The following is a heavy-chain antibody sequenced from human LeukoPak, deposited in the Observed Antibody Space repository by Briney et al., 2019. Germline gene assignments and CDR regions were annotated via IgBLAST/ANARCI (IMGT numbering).Heavy chain of an antibody. V-gene: IGHV3-23*01. CDR3: AKSRGSGTGSYFDY. Sequence: GGSLRLSCAASGFTFSSHVVSWVRQAPGKGLEWVSGISASGGTTYYADSVKGRFTISRDNSKNTLYLQMNSLRAEDTAVYYCAKSRGSGTGSYFDYWGQGALVTVSS. CDR2: ISASGGTT. D-gene: IGHD2-15*01. J-gene: IGHJ4*02. CDR1: GFTFSSHV.